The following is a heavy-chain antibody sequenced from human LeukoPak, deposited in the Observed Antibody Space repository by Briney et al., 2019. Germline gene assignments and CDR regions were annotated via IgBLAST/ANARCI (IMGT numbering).Heavy chain of an antibody. CDR1: GFTFSSYS. CDR2: ISSDGSKK. Sequence: GGSLRLSCAASGFTFSSYSVHCVRQAPGKGLEWVAIISSDGSKKYYADSVKGRFTISRDNSKNTLYLQMDSLRGEDTAVYYCAKDYHWLVDYWGQGTLVTVSS. J-gene: IGHJ4*02. D-gene: IGHD1-1*01. CDR3: AKDYHWLVDY. V-gene: IGHV3-30-3*01.